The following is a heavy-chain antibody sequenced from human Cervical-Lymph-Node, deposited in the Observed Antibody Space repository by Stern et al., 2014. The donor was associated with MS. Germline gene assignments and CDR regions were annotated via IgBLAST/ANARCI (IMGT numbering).Heavy chain of an antibody. Sequence: EVQLVESGGGLVKPGGSLRLSCAASGFTFSNYNMNWVRQAPGKGLEWVSSITHVGDYISYADSVKGRLSISRDNAKNSLYLQMESLRVEDTAVYYCARNLNAFDIGGQGTLVTVSS. V-gene: IGHV3-21*06. CDR2: ITHVGDYI. CDR3: ARNLNAFDI. J-gene: IGHJ3*02. CDR1: GFTFSNYN.